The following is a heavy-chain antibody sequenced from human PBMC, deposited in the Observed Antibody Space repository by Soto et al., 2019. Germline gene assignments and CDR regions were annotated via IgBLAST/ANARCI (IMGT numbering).Heavy chain of an antibody. CDR1: GFTFINYG. CDR3: ARDARMAYSYGAGGFDY. CDR2: VWYDGSNK. J-gene: IGHJ4*02. Sequence: QVQLVESGGGVVQPGRSLRLSCAASGFTFINYGMHWVRQAPGKGLEWVAVVWYDGSNKHYADSVKGRFTISRDNSKNTLYLQMNSLRAEDTAVYYCARDARMAYSYGAGGFDYWGQGSLVTVSS. D-gene: IGHD3-10*01. V-gene: IGHV3-33*01.